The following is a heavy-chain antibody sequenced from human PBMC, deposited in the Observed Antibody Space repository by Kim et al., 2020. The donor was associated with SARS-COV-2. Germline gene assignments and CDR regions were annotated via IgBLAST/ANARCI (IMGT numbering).Heavy chain of an antibody. CDR3: AKDRYCSSTTCYGMGWYFDL. V-gene: IGHV3-23*01. D-gene: IGHD2-2*01. Sequence: GGSLRLSCAASGFTFSSYAMSWVRQAPGKGLEWVSTISGVGGSTNYADSVNGRFTISRDNSKNTLYLQMNTLRAEDTAVYYCAKDRYCSSTTCYGMGWYFDLWGRGALVTFSS. CDR1: GFTFSSYA. J-gene: IGHJ2*01. CDR2: ISGVGGST.